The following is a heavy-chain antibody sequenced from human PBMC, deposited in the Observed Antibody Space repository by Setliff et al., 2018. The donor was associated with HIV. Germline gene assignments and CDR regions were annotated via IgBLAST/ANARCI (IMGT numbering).Heavy chain of an antibody. CDR2: ISSSAGST. D-gene: IGHD3-10*01. J-gene: IGHJ4*02. V-gene: IGHV3-23*01. CDR1: GFTFSSYA. CDR3: ATAYGTGTYFPSPAEH. Sequence: PGGSLRLSCAASGFTFSSYAMSWVRQTPGKGLEWVSFISSSAGSTYYSDSVKGRFTISRDNSKNMLYLQMNSLRPEDTAFYYCATAYGTGTYFPSPAEHWGLGTLVTVSS.